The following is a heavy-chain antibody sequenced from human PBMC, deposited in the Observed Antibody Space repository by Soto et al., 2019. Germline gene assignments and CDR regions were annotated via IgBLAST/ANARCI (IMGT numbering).Heavy chain of an antibody. CDR3: AHAGDYDLLTFDH. CDR1: GFSLSTNAMG. CDR2: IYWDDDK. J-gene: IGHJ4*02. D-gene: IGHD4-17*01. Sequence: SGPTLVNPTQTLTLTCTFSGFSLSTNAMGVGWIRQPPGKALEWLAVIYWDDDKRYSPSLQSRLTITKDTSKNQVVLTITNMDPGDTATYFCAHAGDYDLLTFDHWGPGTLVTVSS. V-gene: IGHV2-5*02.